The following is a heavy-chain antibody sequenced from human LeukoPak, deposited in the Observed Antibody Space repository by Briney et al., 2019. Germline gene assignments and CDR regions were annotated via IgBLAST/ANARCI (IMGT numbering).Heavy chain of an antibody. D-gene: IGHD2-2*01. CDR3: ARHRGKVVVPAAIRGAFDI. CDR1: GGSFSGYY. J-gene: IGHJ3*02. CDR2: INHSGST. V-gene: IGHV4-34*01. Sequence: SETLSLTCAVYGGSFSGYYWSWIRQPPGKGLEWIGEINHSGSTNYNPSLKSRVTISVDTSKNQFSLKLSSVTAADTAVHYCARHRGKVVVPAAIRGAFDIWGQGTMVTVSS.